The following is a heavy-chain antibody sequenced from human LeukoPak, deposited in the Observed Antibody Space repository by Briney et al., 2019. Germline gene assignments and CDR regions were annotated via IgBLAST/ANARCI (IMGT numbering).Heavy chain of an antibody. CDR2: IYHSGST. CDR1: GGSISSSNW. CDR3: VCPWFGELSSSAFDI. D-gene: IGHD3-10*01. Sequence: PSGTLSLTCAVSGGSISSSNWWSWVRQPPGKGLEWIGEIYHSGSTNYNPSLKSRVTISVDKSKNQFSLKLSSVTAADTAVYYCVCPWFGELSSSAFDIWGQGTMVTVSS. V-gene: IGHV4-4*02. J-gene: IGHJ3*02.